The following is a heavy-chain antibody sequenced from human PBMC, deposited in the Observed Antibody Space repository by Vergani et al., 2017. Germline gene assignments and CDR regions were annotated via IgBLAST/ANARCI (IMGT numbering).Heavy chain of an antibody. CDR1: GFTFSSYS. J-gene: IGHJ6*02. CDR2: ISSSSSYI. CDR3: ARDQVTGTLSYYYGMDV. D-gene: IGHD1-20*01. Sequence: EVQLVESGGGLVKPGGSLRLSCAASGFTFSSYSMNWVRQAPGKGLEWVSSISSSSSYIYYADSVKGRFTISRDNAKNSLYLQMNSLRAEDTAVYYRARDQVTGTLSYYYGMDVWGQGTTVTVSS. V-gene: IGHV3-21*01.